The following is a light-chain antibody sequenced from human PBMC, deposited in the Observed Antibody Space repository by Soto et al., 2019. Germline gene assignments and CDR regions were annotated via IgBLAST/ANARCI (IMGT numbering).Light chain of an antibody. V-gene: IGKV3-20*01. Sequence: EIVLTQSPGTLSLSPGERATLSCRASQSVSSSYLAWYQQKPGQAPRLLMYGASNRATGIPDRFSGSGSGTDFTLTISRLEPEDFAVYYCQQYASSVTFGQGTKVEIK. CDR1: QSVSSSY. CDR2: GAS. CDR3: QQYASSVT. J-gene: IGKJ1*01.